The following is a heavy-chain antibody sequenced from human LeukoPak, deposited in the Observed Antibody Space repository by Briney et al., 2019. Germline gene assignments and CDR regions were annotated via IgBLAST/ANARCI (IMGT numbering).Heavy chain of an antibody. D-gene: IGHD5-12*01. V-gene: IGHV3-48*03. Sequence: GGSLRLSCAASGFTFSSYEMNWVRQAPGRGLEWVSYTSRSGSTIYYADSVKGRFTISRDNAKNSLYLQMNSLRAEDTAVYYCARLYSGYDSYYFDYWGQGTLVTVSS. CDR1: GFTFSSYE. CDR2: TSRSGSTI. CDR3: ARLYSGYDSYYFDY. J-gene: IGHJ4*02.